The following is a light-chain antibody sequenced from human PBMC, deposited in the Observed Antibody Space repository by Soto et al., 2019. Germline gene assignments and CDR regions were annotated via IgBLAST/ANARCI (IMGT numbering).Light chain of an antibody. Sequence: QSVLTQSPSASASLGASVKLTCTLSSGHSSYAIAWHQQQPEKGPRYLMKLNSDGSHSKGDGIPDRFSGSSSGAERYLTICSLQSEDEADYYCQTWGTGIQVFGTGTKLTVL. J-gene: IGLJ1*01. V-gene: IGLV4-69*01. CDR2: LNSDGSH. CDR1: SGHSSYA. CDR3: QTWGTGIQV.